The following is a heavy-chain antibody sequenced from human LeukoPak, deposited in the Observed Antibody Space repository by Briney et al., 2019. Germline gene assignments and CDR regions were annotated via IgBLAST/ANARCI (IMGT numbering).Heavy chain of an antibody. Sequence: ASVKVSCKASGYIFTGYYVHWVRQAPGQRLEWMGWINPKSGGTDYAQKFQGRVTMTRDTSIRTVYMELSRLTSDDTAVYYCARQLESSGSYFDYWGQGTLVTVSS. CDR2: INPKSGGT. J-gene: IGHJ4*02. CDR1: GYIFTGYY. D-gene: IGHD3-10*01. V-gene: IGHV1-2*02. CDR3: ARQLESSGSYFDY.